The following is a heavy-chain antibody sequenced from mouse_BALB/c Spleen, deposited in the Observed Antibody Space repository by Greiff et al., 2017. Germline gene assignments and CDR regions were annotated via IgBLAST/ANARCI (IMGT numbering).Heavy chain of an antibody. J-gene: IGHJ4*01. CDR3: YSCYGNSPYAMDY. CDR2: IDPENGDT. V-gene: IGHV14-4*02. Sequence: EVQLQQSGAELVRPGASVKLSCKASGFNFKGYYMHWVKQRPEQGLEWIGWIDPENGDTEYTPKFQGKATMTADTSSNTAYLQLSSLTSEDTAVYYCYSCYGNSPYAMDYWGQGTSVTVSS. D-gene: IGHD1-1*01. CDR1: GFNFKGYY.